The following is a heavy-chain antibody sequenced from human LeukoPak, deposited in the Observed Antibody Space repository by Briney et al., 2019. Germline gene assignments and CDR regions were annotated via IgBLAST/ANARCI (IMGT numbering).Heavy chain of an antibody. Sequence: SQTLTLTCTVSGGSISSGDYYWSWIPQPPGKALEWIGYIYYSWSTYYNPSLKRRVTISVDTSKKQLSLKLSSVTAADTAVYYCAGGYDYGGNADAFDIWRQGTMVTVSS. CDR3: AGGYDYGGNADAFDI. CDR2: IYYSWST. D-gene: IGHD4-23*01. CDR1: GGSISSGDYY. J-gene: IGHJ3*02. V-gene: IGHV4-30-4*01.